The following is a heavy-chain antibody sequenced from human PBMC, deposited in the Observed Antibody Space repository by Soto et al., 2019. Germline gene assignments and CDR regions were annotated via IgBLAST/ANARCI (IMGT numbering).Heavy chain of an antibody. CDR2: INHSGST. V-gene: IGHV4-34*01. CDR3: VRDYLLTGFDT. Sequence: SETLSLTCAVYGGTFSGYYWSWIRQPPGKGLEWIGEINHSGSTNYNPSLKSRVGMSIDTSKNQFSLELKSVTAADTATYYCVRDYLLTGFDTWGHGTLVTVS. D-gene: IGHD3-9*01. J-gene: IGHJ5*01. CDR1: GGTFSGYY.